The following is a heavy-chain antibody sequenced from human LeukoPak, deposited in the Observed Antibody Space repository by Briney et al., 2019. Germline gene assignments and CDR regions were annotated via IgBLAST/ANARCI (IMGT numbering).Heavy chain of an antibody. V-gene: IGHV4-39*01. D-gene: IGHD1-26*01. CDR3: AKSGGYGLIDK. CDR1: GASLSTSPYY. Sequence: SETLSLTCSVSGASLSTSPYYWGWIRQPPGKGLEWIGNIYYTGSTYYNVSLNSRVTISIDKYKNLFSLRLNSMTAADTAVYYCAKSGGYGLIDKWGQGTLATVSS. J-gene: IGHJ4*02. CDR2: IYYTGST.